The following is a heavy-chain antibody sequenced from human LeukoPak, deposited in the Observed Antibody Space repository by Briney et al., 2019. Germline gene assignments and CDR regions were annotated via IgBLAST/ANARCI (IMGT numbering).Heavy chain of an antibody. J-gene: IGHJ4*02. CDR1: EFTFSSYA. D-gene: IGHD6-19*01. V-gene: IGHV3-23*01. CDR3: ARGIDSSGWHPKYDY. Sequence: GGSLRLSCAASEFTFSSYAMTWARQAPGKGLEWVSAISGSGGSTYYADSVKGRFTISRDNSKNTLYLQMSSLRAEDTAVYYCARGIDSSGWHPKYDYWGQGTLVTVSS. CDR2: ISGSGGST.